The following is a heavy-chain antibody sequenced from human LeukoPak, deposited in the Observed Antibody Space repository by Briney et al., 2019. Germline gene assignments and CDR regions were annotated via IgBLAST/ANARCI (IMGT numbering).Heavy chain of an antibody. Sequence: PGGSLRLSCVASEFTFSSYSMNWVRQAPGKGLEWVSVIYSGGSTYYADSVKGRFTISRDNSKNTLYLQMNSLRAEDTAVYYCARGDYGDYIFGYYFDYWGQGTLVTVSS. J-gene: IGHJ4*02. CDR2: IYSGGST. V-gene: IGHV3-53*01. CDR3: ARGDYGDYIFGYYFDY. CDR1: EFTFSSYS. D-gene: IGHD4-17*01.